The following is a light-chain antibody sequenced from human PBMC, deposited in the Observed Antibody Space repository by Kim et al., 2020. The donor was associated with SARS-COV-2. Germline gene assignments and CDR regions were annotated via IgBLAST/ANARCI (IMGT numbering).Light chain of an antibody. CDR1: SSDVGGYDV. Sequence: GQSTSISCTGTSSDVGGYDVVSWYQQHPGKAPKLMIYGVAIRPSGVSNRFSGSKSGNTASLTVSGLQAEDEADYYCASYTSGSTWVFGEGTQLTVL. CDR2: GVA. J-gene: IGLJ3*02. CDR3: ASYTSGSTWV. V-gene: IGLV2-14*04.